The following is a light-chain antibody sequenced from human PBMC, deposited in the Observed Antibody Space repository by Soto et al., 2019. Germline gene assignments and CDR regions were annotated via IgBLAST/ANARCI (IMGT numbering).Light chain of an antibody. CDR3: QKYNSAPPET. Sequence: DIQMTQSPSSLSASVGDRVTITCRASQGISNYLAWYQQKPGKVPKLLIYAASSLQSGVPSRFSGSGAGTDFTLTISSLQPEDVATYYCQKYNSAPPETFGQGTKVELE. J-gene: IGKJ1*01. V-gene: IGKV1-27*01. CDR1: QGISNY. CDR2: AAS.